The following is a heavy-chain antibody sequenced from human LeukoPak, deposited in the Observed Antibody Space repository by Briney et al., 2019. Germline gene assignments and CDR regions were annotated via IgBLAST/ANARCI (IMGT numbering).Heavy chain of an antibody. CDR2: ISGSGGST. CDR3: AKSITMIVVVVTGDAFDI. CDR1: GLTFSSYA. Sequence: GGSLRLSCAASGLTFSSYAMSWVRQAPGKGLEWVSAISGSGGSTYYADSVKGRFTISRDNSKNTLYLQMNSLRAEDTAVYHCAKSITMIVVVVTGDAFDIWGQGTMVTVSS. V-gene: IGHV3-23*01. J-gene: IGHJ3*02. D-gene: IGHD3-22*01.